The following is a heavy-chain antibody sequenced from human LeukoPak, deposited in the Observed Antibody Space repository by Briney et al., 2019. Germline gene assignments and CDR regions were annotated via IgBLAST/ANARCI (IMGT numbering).Heavy chain of an antibody. CDR2: IYYSGST. J-gene: IGHJ4*02. Sequence: SETLSLTCTVSGGSISSGGYYWSWIRQHPGKGLEWIGYIYYSGSTYYNPSLKSRLTISVDTSKNQFSLKLSSVTAVDMAVYYCARHRGLYSDFYFDYWGQGTLVIVSS. V-gene: IGHV4-31*03. D-gene: IGHD4-11*01. CDR1: GGSISSGGYY. CDR3: ARHRGLYSDFYFDY.